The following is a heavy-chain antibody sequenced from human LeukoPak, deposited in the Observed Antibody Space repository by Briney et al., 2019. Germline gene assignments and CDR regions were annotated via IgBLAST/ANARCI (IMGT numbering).Heavy chain of an antibody. CDR2: ISGSGGNT. CDR3: AKVGTAGSGTRSHFDY. D-gene: IGHD2-8*02. V-gene: IGHV3-23*01. Sequence: GGSLRLSCAASGYTFTNYAMSWVRQAPGKGLEWVSAISGSGGNTYYADSVKGRFTISRDNSKNTLYLQMNSLRAEDTAVYYCAKVGTAGSGTRSHFDYWGQGTLVTVSS. J-gene: IGHJ4*02. CDR1: GYTFTNYA.